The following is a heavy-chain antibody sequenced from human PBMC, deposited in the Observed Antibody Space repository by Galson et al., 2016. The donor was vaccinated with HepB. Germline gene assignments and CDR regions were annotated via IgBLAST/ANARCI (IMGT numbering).Heavy chain of an antibody. D-gene: IGHD1-26*01. Sequence: SVKVSCKAYGHYFTTYGFTWVRQAPGQGLEWMGWIGAYNGNTHSAQKFQDRVTLTRNTFTTTVYLELRSLRLDDTAVDYCAAHSGTNSWGRKALDYWGQGTLITVSS. V-gene: IGHV1-18*01. CDR3: AAHSGTNSWGRKALDY. J-gene: IGHJ4*02. CDR2: IGAYNGNT. CDR1: GHYFTTYG.